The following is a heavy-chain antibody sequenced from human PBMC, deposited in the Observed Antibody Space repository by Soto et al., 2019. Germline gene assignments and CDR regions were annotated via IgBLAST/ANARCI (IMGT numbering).Heavy chain of an antibody. CDR2: SYYSGST. Sequence: QVQLQESGPGLVKPSETLSLTCSVYGGSISSYYWSWIRQPPGKGLEWIGYSYYSGSTNYNPSLRSRITISVDRSKNKFSLRLSSVTAADTAVYYCARKSRSSGSCFDSWGQGTLVTVSS. J-gene: IGHJ4*02. D-gene: IGHD3-10*01. CDR3: ARKSRSSGSCFDS. CDR1: GGSISSYY. V-gene: IGHV4-59*08.